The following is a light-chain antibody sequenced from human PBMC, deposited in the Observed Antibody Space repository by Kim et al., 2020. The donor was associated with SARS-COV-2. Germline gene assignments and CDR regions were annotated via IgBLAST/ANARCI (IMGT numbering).Light chain of an antibody. Sequence: QSVLTQPPSVSAAQGQKVTISCSGSSSNIGNNYVSWYQQFPGTAPKLLIHDNNQRPSGIPDRISGSKSGTSATLGITGLQTGDEADYYCGTWDSSLSAYVIGTGTKVIVL. CDR3: GTWDSSLSAYV. CDR1: SSNIGNNY. J-gene: IGLJ1*01. CDR2: DNN. V-gene: IGLV1-51*01.